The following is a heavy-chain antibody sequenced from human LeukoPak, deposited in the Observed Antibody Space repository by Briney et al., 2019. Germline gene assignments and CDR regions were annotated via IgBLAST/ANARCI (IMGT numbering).Heavy chain of an antibody. V-gene: IGHV4-38-2*02. J-gene: IGHJ4*02. CDR2: IYYTGIT. CDR1: GYSISSGYY. CDR3: ARIDIAVVPSATFDY. D-gene: IGHD2-2*01. Sequence: PSETLSLTCTVSGYSISSGYYWGWIRQPPGKGLEWIGSIYYTGITYYNPSLKSRVTVSVDTSKNQFSLKVRSVTAADTAVYYCARIDIAVVPSATFDYWGQGTLVTVSS.